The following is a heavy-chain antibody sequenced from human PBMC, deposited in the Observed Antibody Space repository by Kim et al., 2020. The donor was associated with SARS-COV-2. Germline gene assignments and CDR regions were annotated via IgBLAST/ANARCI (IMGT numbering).Heavy chain of an antibody. D-gene: IGHD3-9*01. J-gene: IGHJ6*02. V-gene: IGHV3-30*02. CDR3: AKDQDGLGAPHYYYYYGMDV. Sequence: RFTISRDNSKNTLYLQMNSLRAEDTAVYYCAKDQDGLGAPHYYYYYGMDVWGQGTTVTVSS.